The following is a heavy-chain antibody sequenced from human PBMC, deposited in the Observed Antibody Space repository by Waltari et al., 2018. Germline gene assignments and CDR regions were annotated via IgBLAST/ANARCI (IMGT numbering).Heavy chain of an antibody. J-gene: IGHJ2*01. CDR3: ARGYRTGYFWYFDN. D-gene: IGHD3-9*01. V-gene: IGHV1-2*02. CDR2: INPTTGGT. Sequence: QVHLEQSGAEVKKPGASVKVSCKASGYTFTGYYLHWLRQAPGQGFQWMGWINPTTGGTKYADNFQGRVSLTRDTSINTAYMDLSDLRSDDSAIFFCARGYRTGYFWYFDNWGRGTLVTVSS. CDR1: GYTFTGYY.